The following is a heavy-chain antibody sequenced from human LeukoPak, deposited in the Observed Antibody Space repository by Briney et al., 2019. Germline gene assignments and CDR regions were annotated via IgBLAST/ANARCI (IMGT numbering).Heavy chain of an antibody. Sequence: SETLSLTCTVSGGSISSSSYYWGWIRQPPGKGLEWIGSIYYSGSTYYNPSLKSRATISVDTSKNQFSLKLSSVTAADTAVYYCAREGNVDTAMVTSGPADYWGQGTLVTVSS. J-gene: IGHJ4*02. CDR3: AREGNVDTAMVTSGPADY. V-gene: IGHV4-39*02. CDR1: GGSISSSSYY. CDR2: IYYSGST. D-gene: IGHD5-18*01.